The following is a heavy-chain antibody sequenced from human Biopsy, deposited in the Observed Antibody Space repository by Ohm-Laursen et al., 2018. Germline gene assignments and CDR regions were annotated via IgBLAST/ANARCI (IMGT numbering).Heavy chain of an antibody. CDR3: ARDSGILNYGNFKYYHYYGMDV. V-gene: IGHV4-59*02. CDR1: GDSVTKYY. D-gene: IGHD4-11*01. Sequence: SETLSLTCTVSGDSVTKYYWSWIRQPPGKGLEWIGHIYYSVMTKHNPSLQSRVSISVDTSRNQVSLTLSSVTAADTAVYYCARDSGILNYGNFKYYHYYGMDVWGQGTKVTVSS. J-gene: IGHJ6*02. CDR2: IYYSVMT.